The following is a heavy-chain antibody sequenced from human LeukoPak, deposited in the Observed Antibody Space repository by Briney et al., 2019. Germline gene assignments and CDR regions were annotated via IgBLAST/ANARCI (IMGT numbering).Heavy chain of an antibody. CDR1: GFTFSSYS. CDR3: ARGPGFLRPGRLNWFDP. CDR2: ISSSSSYI. Sequence: GGSLRLSCAASGFTFSSYSMNWVRQAPGKGLEWVSSISSSSSYIYYADSVKGRFTISRDNAKNSLYLQMNSLRAEDTAVYYCARGPGFLRPGRLNWFDPWGQGTLVTVSS. J-gene: IGHJ5*02. V-gene: IGHV3-21*01. D-gene: IGHD1-14*01.